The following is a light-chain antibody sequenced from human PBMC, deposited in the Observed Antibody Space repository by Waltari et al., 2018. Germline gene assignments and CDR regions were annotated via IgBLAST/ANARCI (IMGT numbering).Light chain of an antibody. V-gene: IGLV2-23*02. CDR2: DVN. CDR1: SSDIGNYNL. J-gene: IGLJ3*02. CDR3: CSYAGSAVSV. Sequence: QSALTQTATVSGSPGQSITISCSGTSSDIGNYNLFSWYRQHPGKAPTLIIYDVNKRPSGVSNRFSGSKSGNTAFLTISGLQTADEADYYCCSYAGSAVSVFGGGTK.